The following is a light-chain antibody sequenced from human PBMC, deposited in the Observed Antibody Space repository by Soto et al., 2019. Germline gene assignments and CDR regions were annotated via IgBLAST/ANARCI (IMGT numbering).Light chain of an antibody. V-gene: IGLV2-14*03. J-gene: IGLJ1*01. Sequence: ALTQPASVSGYHGQSITISCTGTSRDVGAYDYVSWYLQYPDKAPQLLIYYVDHRPSGVSSRFSGSKSGNTASLTISGLQAEDEGDYYCCSYADGSIYFFGTGTKVTVL. CDR2: YVD. CDR3: CSYADGSIYF. CDR1: SRDVGAYDY.